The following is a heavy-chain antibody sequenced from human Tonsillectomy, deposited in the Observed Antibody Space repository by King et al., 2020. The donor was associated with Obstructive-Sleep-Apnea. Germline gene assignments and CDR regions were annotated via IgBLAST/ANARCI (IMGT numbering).Heavy chain of an antibody. Sequence: VQLQESGPGLVKPSETLSLTCSVSGGSISNHFWNWIRQPPGKGLERIGYISDSGNINYNPSFESRGTISVDTSKNQVSLRLSSLTAADTAVYYCARQREGRFDLDYWGQGALVTVSS. CDR2: ISDSGNI. V-gene: IGHV4-59*11. CDR3: ARQREGRFDLDY. J-gene: IGHJ4*02. D-gene: IGHD3-16*01. CDR1: GGSISNHF.